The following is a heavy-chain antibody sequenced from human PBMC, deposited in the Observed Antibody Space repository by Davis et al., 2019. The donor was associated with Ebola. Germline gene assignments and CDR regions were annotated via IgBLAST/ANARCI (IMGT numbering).Heavy chain of an antibody. CDR3: ATDPYCSSTSCQEDY. J-gene: IGHJ4*02. V-gene: IGHV1-46*01. Sequence: ASVKVSCKASGYTFTSYYMHWVRQAPGQGLEWMGIINPSGGSTSYAQKFQGRVTMTEDTSTDTAYMELSSLRSEDTAVYYCATDPYCSSTSCQEDYWGQGTLVTVSS. CDR1: GYTFTSYY. D-gene: IGHD2-2*01. CDR2: INPSGGST.